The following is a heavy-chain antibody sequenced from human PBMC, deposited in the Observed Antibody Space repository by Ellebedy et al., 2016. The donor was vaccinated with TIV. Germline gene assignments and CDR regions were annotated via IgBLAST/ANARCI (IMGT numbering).Heavy chain of an antibody. CDR2: ISSSGNYR. CDR3: AREKSGHKWNDGFDS. V-gene: IGHV3-21*01. Sequence: GESLKISCAASGFTFSDYSMNWVRQAPGKGLEWVSSISSSGNYRYHGDSVKGRFTISRDNAKNSLYLQMNSLRAEDTAVDYCAREKSGHKWNDGFDSWGQGTLVTVSS. D-gene: IGHD1-1*01. J-gene: IGHJ4*02. CDR1: GFTFSDYS.